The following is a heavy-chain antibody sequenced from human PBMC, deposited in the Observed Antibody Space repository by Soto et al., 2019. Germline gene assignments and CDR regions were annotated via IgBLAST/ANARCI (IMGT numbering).Heavy chain of an antibody. CDR1: GGSISSYY. Sequence: SETLSLTCTVSGGSISSYYWSWIRQPPGKGLEWIGYIYYSGSTNYNPSLKSRVTISVDTSKNQFSLKLSSVAAADTAVYYCARDRFVLVPAATRSGMGYGMDVWGQGTTVTVSS. CDR2: IYYSGST. CDR3: ARDRFVLVPAATRSGMGYGMDV. D-gene: IGHD2-2*01. J-gene: IGHJ6*02. V-gene: IGHV4-59*01.